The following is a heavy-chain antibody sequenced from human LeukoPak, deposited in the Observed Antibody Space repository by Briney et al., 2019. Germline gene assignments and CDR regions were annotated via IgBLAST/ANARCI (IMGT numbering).Heavy chain of an antibody. CDR3: ARTTSFTASDYDY. CDR2: MNPNNGDS. Sequence: ASVKVSCKASGYTFTNYHINWVRQATAQGLEWMGWMNPNNGDSGYAQKFQGRVTITGDTSISTSYMELRSLRSDDTAVYFCARTTSFTASDYDYWGQGTLVTVSS. J-gene: IGHJ4*02. V-gene: IGHV1-8*03. D-gene: IGHD1-1*01. CDR1: GYTFTNYH.